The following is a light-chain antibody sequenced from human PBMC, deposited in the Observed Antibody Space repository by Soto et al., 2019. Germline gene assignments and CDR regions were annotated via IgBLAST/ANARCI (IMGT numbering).Light chain of an antibody. J-gene: IGKJ2*01. CDR2: GAS. CDR3: QKYNGAPYT. V-gene: IGKV1-27*01. CDR1: QGISNY. Sequence: DIQMTQSPSSLSASVGDRVTITCRASQGISNYLAWYQQKPGKVPKLLIYGASTFQSGVPSRFSGSGSGTDFTLSISSLQPEDVATYYCQKYNGAPYTFGQGTKLEIK.